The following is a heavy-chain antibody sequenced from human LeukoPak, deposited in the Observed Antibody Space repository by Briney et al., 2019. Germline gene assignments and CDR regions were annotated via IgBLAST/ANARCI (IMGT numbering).Heavy chain of an antibody. CDR1: GYTFTSYG. J-gene: IGHJ4*02. D-gene: IGHD5-12*01. CDR2: ISAYNGNT. CDR3: AREASGYDY. Sequence: ASVKVSCKASGYTFTSYGISWVRQAPGQGLEWMGWISAYNGNTNYAQKLQGRVTITRDTSASTAYMELSSLRSEDMAVYYCAREASGYDYWGQGTLVTVSS. V-gene: IGHV1-18*03.